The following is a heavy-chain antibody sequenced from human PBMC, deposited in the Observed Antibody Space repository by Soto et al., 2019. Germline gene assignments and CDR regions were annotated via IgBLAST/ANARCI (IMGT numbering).Heavy chain of an antibody. J-gene: IGHJ4*02. CDR3: ALRYDYRFY. CDR2: IFYIVST. D-gene: IGHD4-4*01. CDR1: GGSISSSGYY. V-gene: IGHV4-31*03. Sequence: PSETLSLTCTVSGGSISSSGYYWSWIRQHPGKGLVWIGYIFYIVSTYYIPSLKSRVTFSVDMSKIHFSLNLSSVSAADTAVYYCALRYDYRFYWGQGTLVTVSS.